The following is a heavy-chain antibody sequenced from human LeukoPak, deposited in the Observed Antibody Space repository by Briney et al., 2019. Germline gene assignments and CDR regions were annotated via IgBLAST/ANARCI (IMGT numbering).Heavy chain of an antibody. Sequence: SETLSLTCTVSGDSVSSGYWNWIRQPPGKGLEWIGYIYDSGITDYSPSLKSRLTISVNTSNNQFSLSLSSVTAADTAVYYCAGRGHRYSRDWGQGILVTVSS. D-gene: IGHD2-15*01. J-gene: IGHJ1*01. V-gene: IGHV4-4*09. CDR2: IYDSGIT. CDR1: GDSVSSGY. CDR3: AGRGHRYSRD.